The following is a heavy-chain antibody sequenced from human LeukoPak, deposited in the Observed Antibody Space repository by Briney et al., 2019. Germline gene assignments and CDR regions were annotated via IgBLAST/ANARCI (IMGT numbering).Heavy chain of an antibody. Sequence: SSETLSLTCTVSGYSISSGYYWGWIRQPPGKGLEWIGSIYHSGSTYYNPSLKSRVTISLDMSKNQFSLKLSSVTAADTAVYYCARDHYYDSSGYCDYWGQGTLVTVSS. J-gene: IGHJ4*02. CDR2: IYHSGST. CDR3: ARDHYYDSSGYCDY. D-gene: IGHD3-22*01. CDR1: GYSISSGYY. V-gene: IGHV4-38-2*02.